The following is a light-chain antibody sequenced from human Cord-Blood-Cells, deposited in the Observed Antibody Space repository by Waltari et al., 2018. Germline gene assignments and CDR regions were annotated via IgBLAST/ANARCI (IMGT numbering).Light chain of an antibody. J-gene: IGLJ1*01. Sequence: QSALTQPAPVHGSSDQALHLPRTRPRIAAGGCNYFSWYQQHPGKSPKLMIYDVSKRPSGVSNRCSGSKSGNTASLTISGLQAEDEADYYCSSYTSSSTLVFGTGTKVTVL. CDR2: DVS. CDR3: SSYTSSSTLV. CDR1: RIAAGGCNY. V-gene: IGLV2-14*01.